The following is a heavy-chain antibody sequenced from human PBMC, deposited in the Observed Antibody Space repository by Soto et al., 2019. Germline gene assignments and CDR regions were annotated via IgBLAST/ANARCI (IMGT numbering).Heavy chain of an antibody. J-gene: IGHJ4*02. Sequence: PGGSLRLSCATSAFTFNNYAMTWVRQAPGKGLQWVSSIRGSDSYTNYADTVKGRFTMSRDDSKNTLYLQMNSLRAEDTAVYYCARDQAYYYDSSGYSARLLVDYWGQGTLVTVSS. D-gene: IGHD3-22*01. V-gene: IGHV3-23*01. CDR1: AFTFNNYA. CDR3: ARDQAYYYDSSGYSARLLVDY. CDR2: IRGSDSYT.